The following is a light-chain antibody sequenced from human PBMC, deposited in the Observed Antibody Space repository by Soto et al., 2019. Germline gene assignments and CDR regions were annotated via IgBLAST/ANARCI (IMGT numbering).Light chain of an antibody. J-gene: IGKJ1*01. V-gene: IGKV3-15*01. CDR2: GAS. Sequence: IVKTQSPATLSVSPGEKTTLSCRASQSVSSKLAWYQQKPGQAPRVLIYGASTRATGIPARFSGSGSGTEFTLTISSLQSEDFSVYSCQQYNDWPPTWTFGQG. CDR3: QQYNDWPPTWT. CDR1: QSVSSK.